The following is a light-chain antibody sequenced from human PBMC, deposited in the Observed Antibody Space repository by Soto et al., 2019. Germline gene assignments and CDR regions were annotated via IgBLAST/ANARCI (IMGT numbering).Light chain of an antibody. V-gene: IGKV3-15*01. J-gene: IGKJ4*01. CDR1: QSVTSSY. CDR2: GAS. Sequence: EIVLTQSPGTLSLSLGERVTLSCRASQSVTSSYLAWYQQKPGQAPRLLIYGASTRATGIPVRFSGSGSGTEFTLTITSLQSEDFAIYYCQEYNNWRPITFGGGTKV. CDR3: QEYNNWRPIT.